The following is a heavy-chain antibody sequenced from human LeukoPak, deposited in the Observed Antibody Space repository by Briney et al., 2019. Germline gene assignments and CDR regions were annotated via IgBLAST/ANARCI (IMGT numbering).Heavy chain of an antibody. J-gene: IGHJ4*02. CDR3: ARDTVTMVRGGVGY. CDR1: GYTFTGYY. D-gene: IGHD3-10*01. V-gene: IGHV1-2*02. Sequence: ASVKVSCKASGYTFTGYYMHWVRQAPGQGLEWMGWINPNSGGTNYAQKFQGRVTMTRGTSISTAYMELSRLRSDDTAVYYCARDTVTMVRGGVGYWGQGTLVTVSS. CDR2: INPNSGGT.